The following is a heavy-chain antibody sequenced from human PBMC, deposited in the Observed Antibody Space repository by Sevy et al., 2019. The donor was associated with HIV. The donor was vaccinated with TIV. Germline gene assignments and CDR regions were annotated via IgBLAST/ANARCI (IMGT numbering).Heavy chain of an antibody. CDR3: AREWGEWLDAFDI. D-gene: IGHD3-16*01. J-gene: IGHJ3*02. V-gene: IGHV1-69*13. CDR1: GGTFSSYA. CDR2: IIPIFGTA. Sequence: ASVKVSCKASGGTFSSYAISWVRQAPGQGLEWMGGIIPIFGTANYAQKFQGRVTITADESTSTAYMELSSLRSEDTAVYYCAREWGEWLDAFDIWGQGTMVTVSS.